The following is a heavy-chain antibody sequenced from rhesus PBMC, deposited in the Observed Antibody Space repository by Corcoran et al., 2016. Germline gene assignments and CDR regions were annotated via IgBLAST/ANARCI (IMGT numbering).Heavy chain of an antibody. J-gene: IGHJ4*01. CDR2: IYGSSGRT. CDR1: CSSLSRNS. V-gene: IGHV4-147*01. Sequence: QVQLQESGPGLVKPSEPLSLTCAVSCSSLSRNSWSWLRQPPGKGLEGVGYIYGSSGRTHYKPSHRSRVTISTDTAKNQFSLKLSSVTAADTAVYDCARSRVADTWDFDYWGQGVLVTVSS. D-gene: IGHD4-29*01. CDR3: ARSRVADTWDFDY.